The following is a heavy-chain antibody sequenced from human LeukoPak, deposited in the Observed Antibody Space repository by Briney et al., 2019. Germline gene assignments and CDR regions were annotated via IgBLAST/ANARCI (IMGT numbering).Heavy chain of an antibody. V-gene: IGHV3-23*01. Sequence: GGSLRLSCAASGFTFSSYAMSWVRQAPRKGLEWVSAISGSGGSTYYADSVKGRFTISRDNSKNTLYLQMNSLRAEDTAVYYCAKGSDIVVVPAAIGLDPWGQGTLVTVSS. CDR1: GFTFSSYA. CDR3: AKGSDIVVVPAAIGLDP. D-gene: IGHD2-2*01. J-gene: IGHJ5*02. CDR2: ISGSGGST.